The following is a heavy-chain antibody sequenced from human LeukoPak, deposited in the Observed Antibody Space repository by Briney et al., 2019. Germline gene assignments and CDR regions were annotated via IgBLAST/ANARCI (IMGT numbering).Heavy chain of an antibody. Sequence: PGGSLRLSCTASAFTFNGYSMNWVRRAPGKGMEWDSSSSTSSRYINYADSVKGRFTISRNNPKDSLYLQRNSLRAEDTAVYYCARNRGDPSYFDYWGQGTLVTVSS. CDR2: SSTSSRYI. CDR1: AFTFNGYS. V-gene: IGHV3-21*01. J-gene: IGHJ4*02. D-gene: IGHD4-17*01. CDR3: ARNRGDPSYFDY.